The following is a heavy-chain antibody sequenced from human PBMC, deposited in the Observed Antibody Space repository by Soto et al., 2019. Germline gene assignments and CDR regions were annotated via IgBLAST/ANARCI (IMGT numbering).Heavy chain of an antibody. CDR3: ARDPGYSTTWHQAFDI. Sequence: QVPLVQSGAEVKKPGASVKVSCKASGYTFTSYGISWVRQAPGQGPEWMGRISTYNGNTNYVQKLQVRVTMTTDTATNTAYMELRSLRYADTAVYYCARDPGYSTTWHQAFDIWGQGTMVTVSS. V-gene: IGHV1-18*01. D-gene: IGHD6-13*01. CDR1: GYTFTSYG. J-gene: IGHJ3*02. CDR2: ISTYNGNT.